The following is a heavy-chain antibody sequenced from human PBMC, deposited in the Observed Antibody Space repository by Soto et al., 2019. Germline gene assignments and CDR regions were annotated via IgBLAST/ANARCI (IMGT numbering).Heavy chain of an antibody. J-gene: IGHJ4*02. CDR3: ARDPTSRYDFWSGYLYYFDY. D-gene: IGHD3-3*01. Sequence: GGSLRLSCAASGFTFSSYSMNWVRQAPGKGLEWVSSISSSSSYIYYADSVKGRFTISRDNAKNSLYLQMNSLRAEDTAVYYYARDPTSRYDFWSGYLYYFDYWGQGTLVTVSS. CDR1: GFTFSSYS. V-gene: IGHV3-21*01. CDR2: ISSSSSYI.